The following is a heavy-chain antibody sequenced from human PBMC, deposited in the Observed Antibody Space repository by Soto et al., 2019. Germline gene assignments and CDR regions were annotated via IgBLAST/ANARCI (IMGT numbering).Heavy chain of an antibody. V-gene: IGHV3-23*01. CDR1: GFMFSSYA. D-gene: IGHD3-22*01. J-gene: IGHJ5*01. Sequence: VGSLRLSCAASGFMFSSYAMSWVRQAPGKGLEWVSSISASGGTANLADSVEGRCTISRDNSKSTLYLQMNSLRAEDTAVYYCAKLTYPSDSTGYYYERVSGWIDSWGQGTLVTVSS. CDR3: AKLTYPSDSTGYYYERVSGWIDS. CDR2: ISASGGTA.